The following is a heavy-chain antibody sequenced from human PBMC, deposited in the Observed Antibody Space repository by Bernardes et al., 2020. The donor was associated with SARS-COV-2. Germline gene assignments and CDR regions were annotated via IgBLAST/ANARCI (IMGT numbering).Heavy chain of an antibody. CDR3: ARALRRGYAWEDYYYYGMDV. CDR2: ISYDGSNK. Sequence: GGSLRLSCAASGFTFSSYGMHWVRQAPGKGLEWVAVISYDGSNKYYADSVKGRFTISRDNSKNTLYLQMNSLRAEDTAVYYCARALRRGYAWEDYYYYGMDVWGQGTTVTVSS. V-gene: IGHV3-30*03. CDR1: GFTFSSYG. D-gene: IGHD3-16*01. J-gene: IGHJ6*02.